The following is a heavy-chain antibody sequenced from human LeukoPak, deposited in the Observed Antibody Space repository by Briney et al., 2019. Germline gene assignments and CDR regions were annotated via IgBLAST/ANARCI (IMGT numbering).Heavy chain of an antibody. CDR1: GYTFTSHG. D-gene: IGHD5-12*01. CDR3: ARGFYSGYDDAFDM. J-gene: IGHJ3*02. CDR2: IDPNSGGT. Sequence: GASVKVSCKASGYTFTSHGISWVRQAPGQGLEWMGWIDPNSGGTNFAQKFQGRVTMTRDTSISTAYMELTRLRSDDTAVYYCARGFYSGYDDAFDMWGQGTIITVSS. V-gene: IGHV1-2*02.